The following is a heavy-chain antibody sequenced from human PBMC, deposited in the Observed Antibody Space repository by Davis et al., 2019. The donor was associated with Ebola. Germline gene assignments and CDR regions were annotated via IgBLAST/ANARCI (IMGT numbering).Heavy chain of an antibody. CDR2: IDPDETGT. J-gene: IGHJ4*01. CDR1: GFTFSNFH. D-gene: IGHD5-12*01. CDR3: VRDSGYYSHDY. V-gene: IGHV3-74*01. Sequence: PGGSLRLSCAASGFTFSNFHIHWVRQTPGKGLVWVARIDPDETGTNYADSVKGRFTISRDNAKNTLSLQMNSLRVEDTAVYYCVRDSGYYSHDYWGHGTLVTVSS.